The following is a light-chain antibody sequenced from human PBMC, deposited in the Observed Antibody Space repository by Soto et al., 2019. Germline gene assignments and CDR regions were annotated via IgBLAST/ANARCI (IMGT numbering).Light chain of an antibody. V-gene: IGLV2-14*01. CDR1: SIDIAPYNY. CDR2: EVS. CDR3: SSYTSSTNYV. J-gene: IGLJ1*01. Sequence: QSVLAKPASVSGSPGQSLTISCTGTSIDIAPYNYVSWYQQHPGKAPKLIIYEVSYRPSGISNRFSGSKSGNTASLTISGLQAEDEADYYCSSYTSSTNYVFGTGTKLTVL.